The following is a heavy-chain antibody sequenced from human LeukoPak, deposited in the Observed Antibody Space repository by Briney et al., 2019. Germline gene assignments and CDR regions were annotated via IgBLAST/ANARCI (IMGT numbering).Heavy chain of an antibody. Sequence: GGSLRLSCAASGFTFSSYSMNWVRQAPGKGLEWVSYISSSSSTIYYADSVKGRFTISRDNAKNSLYLQMNSLRAEDTAVYYCTSYRWDYYVDIWGQGTMVTVSS. CDR2: ISSSSSTI. CDR3: TSYRWDYYVDI. D-gene: IGHD3-10*02. J-gene: IGHJ3*02. V-gene: IGHV3-48*04. CDR1: GFTFSSYS.